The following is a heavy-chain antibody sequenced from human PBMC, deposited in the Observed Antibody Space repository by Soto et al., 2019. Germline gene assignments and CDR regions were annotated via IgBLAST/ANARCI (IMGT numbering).Heavy chain of an antibody. CDR3: AKTPKLEPYSECDY. V-gene: IGHV3-23*01. D-gene: IGHD2-21*01. Sequence: PGGSLRLSCAASGFTFSSYALSWVRQAQGKGLEWVSAISGSGGSTYYADSVKGRFTISRDNSKNTLYLQMNSLRAEDTAVYYCAKTPKLEPYSECDYWGQGTLVTVSS. CDR2: ISGSGGST. CDR1: GFTFSSYA. J-gene: IGHJ4*02.